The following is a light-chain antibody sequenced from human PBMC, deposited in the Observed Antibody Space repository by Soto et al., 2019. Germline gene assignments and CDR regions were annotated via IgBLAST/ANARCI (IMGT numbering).Light chain of an antibody. CDR2: DVS. CDR3: TSHTSSSTLVV. CDR1: SSDVGGYNY. J-gene: IGLJ2*01. Sequence: QSALTQPASVSGSPGQSITISCTGTSSDVGGYNYVSWYQQYPGKAPKVILYDVSDRAPGISNRFSGSKSGNTASLTISGPQAEDEADYYCTSHTSSSTLVVFGGGTKVTVL. V-gene: IGLV2-14*01.